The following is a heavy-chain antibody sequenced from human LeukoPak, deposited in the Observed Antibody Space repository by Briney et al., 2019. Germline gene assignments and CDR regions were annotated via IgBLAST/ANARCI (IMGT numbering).Heavy chain of an antibody. CDR3: ARGGRRDTYYSYMDV. CDR2: IKEDGSEK. J-gene: IGHJ6*03. D-gene: IGHD5-18*01. V-gene: IGHV3-7*01. Sequence: GGSLRLSCVVSGFTFSNYWMSWVRQAPGKGLEWVANIKEDGSEKYYVASVMGRFTISRDNAKNSLFLQINSLRVEDTAVYYCARGGRRDTYYSYMDVWGKGTTVTISS. CDR1: GFTFSNYW.